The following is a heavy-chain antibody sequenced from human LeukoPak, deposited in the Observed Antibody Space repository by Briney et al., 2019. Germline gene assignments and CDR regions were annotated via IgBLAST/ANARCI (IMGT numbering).Heavy chain of an antibody. J-gene: IGHJ4*02. CDR3: ATANRLTRDSSGYYPDS. CDR1: GYTLTELS. V-gene: IGHV1-24*01. Sequence: GASVTVSCEVSGYTLTELSTHWVRQAPGKGLEWMGGFDPEDGEIVYAQNFQGRVTMTEDTSTDTAYMELSSLRSEDTAIYYCATANRLTRDSSGYYPDSWGQGNLVTVSS. D-gene: IGHD3-22*01. CDR2: FDPEDGEI.